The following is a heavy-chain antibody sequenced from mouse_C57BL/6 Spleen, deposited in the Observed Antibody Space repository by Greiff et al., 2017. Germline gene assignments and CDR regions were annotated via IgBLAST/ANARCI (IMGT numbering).Heavy chain of an antibody. CDR2: IYPGDGDT. Sequence: QVQLQQSGPELVKPGASVKISCKASGYAFSSSWMNWVKQRPGKGLEWIGRIYPGDGDTNYNGKFKGKATLTADKSSSTAYMQLSSLTSEDSAVYFCARCWGSYGNYFDYWGQGTTLTVSS. V-gene: IGHV1-82*01. J-gene: IGHJ2*01. CDR1: GYAFSSSW. CDR3: ARCWGSYGNYFDY. D-gene: IGHD2-1*01.